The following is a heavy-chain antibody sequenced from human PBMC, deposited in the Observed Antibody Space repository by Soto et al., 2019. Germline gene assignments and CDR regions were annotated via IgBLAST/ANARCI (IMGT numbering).Heavy chain of an antibody. CDR2: ISGTGNDP. D-gene: IGHD3-16*01. J-gene: IGHJ4*02. CDR3: ARPTRFPGD. Sequence: QVQLVESGGGLVKPGGSLRLSCAASGFTFREYYMTWFRQAPGKGLEFVSYISGTGNDPTYADSVKGRFTISRDNARNILYLQMSNLRAEDTAVYYCARPTRFPGDWGQGTLVTVSS. CDR1: GFTFREYY. V-gene: IGHV3-11*05.